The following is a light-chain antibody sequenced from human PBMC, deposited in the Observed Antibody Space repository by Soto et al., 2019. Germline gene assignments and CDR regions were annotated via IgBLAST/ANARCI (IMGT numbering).Light chain of an antibody. V-gene: IGLV2-8*01. J-gene: IGLJ1*01. CDR1: SSDVGAYDY. Sequence: QSALTQPPSASGSPGQSVTISCTGTSSDVGAYDYVSWYQQHPGKAPKLMISEINKRPSGVPDRFSGSKSGNPASLTVSGLQAEDEADYYCSSFAGSNNFPYVFGTGTKVTVL. CDR2: EIN. CDR3: SSFAGSNNFPYV.